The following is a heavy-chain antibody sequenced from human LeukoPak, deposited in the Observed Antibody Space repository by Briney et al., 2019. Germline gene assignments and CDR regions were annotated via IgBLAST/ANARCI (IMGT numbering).Heavy chain of an antibody. J-gene: IGHJ4*02. Sequence: GGSLRLSCAASGFTFSSYAMSWVRQAPGKGLEWVSAISGSGGSTYYADSVKGRFTISRDNSKNTLYLQMNSLRAEDTAVYHCAKPPYMTTGSFAYWGQGTLVTVSS. D-gene: IGHD4-11*01. CDR2: ISGSGGST. V-gene: IGHV3-23*01. CDR1: GFTFSSYA. CDR3: AKPPYMTTGSFAY.